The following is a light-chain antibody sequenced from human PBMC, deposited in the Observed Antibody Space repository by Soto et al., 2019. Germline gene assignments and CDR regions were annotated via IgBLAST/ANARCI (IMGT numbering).Light chain of an antibody. CDR2: KAS. J-gene: IGKJ1*01. Sequence: DIQMTQSPSTLSASVGDRVTITCRASQTISNWLAWYQQKAGKAPKLLIYKASSLEGGVPSRFSGSGSGTEFTLTISSLQPDEFATYYCQQYNGTFGQGTKVEIK. V-gene: IGKV1-5*03. CDR1: QTISNW. CDR3: QQYNGT.